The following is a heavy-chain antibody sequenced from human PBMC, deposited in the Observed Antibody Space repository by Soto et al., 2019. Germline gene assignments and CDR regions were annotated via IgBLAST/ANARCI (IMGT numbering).Heavy chain of an antibody. D-gene: IGHD4-17*01. CDR1: GGSFSGYY. V-gene: IGHV4-34*01. J-gene: IGHJ3*02. CDR3: AREPLATTSLHAFDI. CDR2: INHSGST. Sequence: PSETLSLTCAVYGGSFSGYYWSWIRQPPGKGLEWIGEINHSGSTNYNPSLKSRVTISVDTSKNQFSLKLGSVTAADTAVYYCAREPLATTSLHAFDIWGQGTMVTVSS.